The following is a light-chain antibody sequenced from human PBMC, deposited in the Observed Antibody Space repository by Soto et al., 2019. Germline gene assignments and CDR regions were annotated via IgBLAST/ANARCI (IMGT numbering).Light chain of an antibody. J-gene: IGKJ2*01. CDR1: QRISNW. V-gene: IGKV1-5*03. Sequence: FKMTQSPSTLFASVGARVTITSRASQRISNWLAGYQQKPGKAPNLLIYKESSLESGVPSRFSGSGSGTEFTLTITSLQPDDFATYYCRHYNTYSPPYTFGQGTKLEIK. CDR2: KES. CDR3: RHYNTYSPPYT.